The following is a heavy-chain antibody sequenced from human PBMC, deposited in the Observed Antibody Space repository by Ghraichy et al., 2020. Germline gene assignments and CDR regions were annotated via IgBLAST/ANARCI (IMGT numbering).Heavy chain of an antibody. D-gene: IGHD3-10*01. J-gene: IGHJ6*02. Sequence: GGSLRLSCAASGFTFSSYGMHWVRQAPGKGLEWVAVISYDGSNKYYADSVKGRFTISRDNSKNTLYLQMNSLRAEDTAVYYCAKITYGSGSYSYYYYYGMDVWGQGTTVTVSS. CDR1: GFTFSSYG. CDR3: AKITYGSGSYSYYYYYGMDV. CDR2: ISYDGSNK. V-gene: IGHV3-30*18.